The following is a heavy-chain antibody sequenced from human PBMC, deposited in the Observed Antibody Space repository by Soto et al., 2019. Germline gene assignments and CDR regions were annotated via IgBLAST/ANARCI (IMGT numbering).Heavy chain of an antibody. CDR2: IIPLFGTA. D-gene: IGHD1-20*01. J-gene: IGHJ4*02. CDR3: ARGHNPPFDY. V-gene: IGHV1-69*01. CDR1: GGTVSSYA. Sequence: QVQLVQSGAEVKKPGSSVKVSCKASGGTVSSYAISWVRQAPGQGLEWMGGIIPLFGTANYAQKFQGRVTITADESTSTASMDLSSLRSEDTAVHYCARGHNPPFDYWGQGTLVAVSS.